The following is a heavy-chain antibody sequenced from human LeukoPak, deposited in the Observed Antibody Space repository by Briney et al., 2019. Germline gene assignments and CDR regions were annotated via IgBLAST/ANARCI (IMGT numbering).Heavy chain of an antibody. Sequence: ASVKVSCKASGYTFTGYYMHWVRQAPGQGLEWMGWINPNSGGTNYAQKFQGRVTMTRDTSISTDYMELSRLRSDDTAVYYCASKYYDSSGYIPYWGQGTLVTVSS. CDR3: ASKYYDSSGYIPY. J-gene: IGHJ4*02. V-gene: IGHV1-2*02. CDR1: GYTFTGYY. CDR2: INPNSGGT. D-gene: IGHD3-22*01.